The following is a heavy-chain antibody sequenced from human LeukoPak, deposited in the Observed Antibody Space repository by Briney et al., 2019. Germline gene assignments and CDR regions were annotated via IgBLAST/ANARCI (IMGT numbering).Heavy chain of an antibody. V-gene: IGHV3-23*01. CDR1: GFTFSSYA. CDR3: AKPQLGATYYYFDY. CDR2: ISGSGGST. J-gene: IGHJ4*02. D-gene: IGHD1-26*01. Sequence: GGSLRLSCAASGFTFSSYAMSWVRQAPGKGLEWVSAISGSGGSTYYADSVKGRFTISRDNSKNTLYLQMNGLRAEDTAVYYSAKPQLGATYYYFDYWGQGTLVTVSS.